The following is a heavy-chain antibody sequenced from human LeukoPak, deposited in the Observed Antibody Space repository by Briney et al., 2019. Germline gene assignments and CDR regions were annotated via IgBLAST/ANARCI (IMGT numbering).Heavy chain of an antibody. Sequence: AASVTASCKASGYTFTSYAMNWVRQAPGQGLEWMGWINTNTGNPTYAQGFTGRFVFSLDTSVSTAYLQISSLKAEDTAVYYCARVGRDSSGYYSVDYWGQGTLVTVSS. J-gene: IGHJ4*02. CDR3: ARVGRDSSGYYSVDY. CDR2: INTNTGNP. CDR1: GYTFTSYA. V-gene: IGHV7-4-1*02. D-gene: IGHD3-22*01.